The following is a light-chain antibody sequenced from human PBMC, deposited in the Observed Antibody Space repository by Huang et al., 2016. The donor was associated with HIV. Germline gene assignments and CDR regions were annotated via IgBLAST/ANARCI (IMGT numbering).Light chain of an antibody. CDR2: SAS. CDR3: QKYNNVPRT. CDR1: QGIGSY. Sequence: DIQMTQSSSSLSASIGDRIPISCRESQGIGSYIAWYQQKPGKVPNLLIYSASTLQSGVPSRFSGSGAGTNFTLTIGSLQPEDVASYYCQKYNNVPRTFGHGTKVEIK. V-gene: IGKV1-27*01. J-gene: IGKJ1*01.